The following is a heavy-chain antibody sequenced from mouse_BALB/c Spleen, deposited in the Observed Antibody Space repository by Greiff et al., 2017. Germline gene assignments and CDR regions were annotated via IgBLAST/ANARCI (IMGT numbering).Heavy chain of an antibody. CDR1: GYAFSSSW. CDR2: IYPGDGDT. Sequence: VQLQQSGPELVKPGASVKISCKASGYAFSSSWMNWVKQRPGQGLEWIGRIYPGDGDTNYNGKFKGKATLTADKSSSTAYMQLSSLTSVDSAVYFCATYYGNYVLDYWGQGTTLTVSS. CDR3: ATYYGNYVLDY. V-gene: IGHV1-82*01. J-gene: IGHJ2*01. D-gene: IGHD2-10*01.